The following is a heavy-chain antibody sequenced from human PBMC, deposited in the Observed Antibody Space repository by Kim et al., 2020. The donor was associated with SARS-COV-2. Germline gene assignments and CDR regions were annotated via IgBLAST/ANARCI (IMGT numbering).Heavy chain of an antibody. D-gene: IGHD3-22*01. Sequence: SETLSLTCAVYGGSFSGYYWSWIRQPPGKGLEWIGEINHSGSTNYNPSLKSRVTISVDTSKNQFSLKLSSVTAADTAVYYCARARGDSSGYYSANDYWGQGTLVTVSS. V-gene: IGHV4-34*01. CDR3: ARARGDSSGYYSANDY. CDR1: GGSFSGYY. CDR2: INHSGST. J-gene: IGHJ4*02.